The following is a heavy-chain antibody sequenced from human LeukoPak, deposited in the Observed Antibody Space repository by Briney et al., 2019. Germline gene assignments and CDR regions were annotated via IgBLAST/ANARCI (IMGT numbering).Heavy chain of an antibody. J-gene: IGHJ4*02. CDR3: ARDAPPYYDFWSGYYHHFDY. CDR1: GYTFTGYY. CDR2: INPNSGGT. D-gene: IGHD3-3*01. Sequence: GSVKVSCKASGYTFTGYYMHWVRQAPGQGLEWMGWINPNSGGTNYAQKFQGRVTMTRDTSISTAYMELSRLRSDDTAVYYCARDAPPYYDFWSGYYHHFDYWGQGTLVTVSS. V-gene: IGHV1-2*02.